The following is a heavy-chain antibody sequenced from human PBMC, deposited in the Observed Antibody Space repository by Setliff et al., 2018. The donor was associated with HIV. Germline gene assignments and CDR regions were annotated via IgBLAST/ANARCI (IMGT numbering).Heavy chain of an antibody. CDR1: GYSIRSGYY. Sequence: TSETLSLTCAVSGYSIRSGYYWGWIRQSPGKGLEWIGNIHYTGISDINPSLKRRATISLDRPKIQFSLKLSSVTAADTAVYYCAGLHLRYSHLYSIHYFDYWGQGTLVTVSS. V-gene: IGHV4-38-2*01. CDR3: AGLHLRYSHLYSIHYFDY. CDR2: IHYTGIS. D-gene: IGHD3-9*01. J-gene: IGHJ4*02.